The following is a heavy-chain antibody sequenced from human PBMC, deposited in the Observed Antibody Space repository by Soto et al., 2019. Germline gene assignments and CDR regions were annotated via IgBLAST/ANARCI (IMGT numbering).Heavy chain of an antibody. D-gene: IGHD2-21*01. CDR1: GYSFVIYC. CDR3: ARTDGYEIEY. Sequence: GESLKISCQGSGYSFVIYCIALVRQMPGKGLEWMGSIYPGDPDTTNSPSFQGQVTMSVEKSITTVYLQWSSLKASDTAMYYCARTDGYEIEYWGQGTLVTVSS. J-gene: IGHJ4*02. CDR2: IYPGDPDT. V-gene: IGHV5-51*01.